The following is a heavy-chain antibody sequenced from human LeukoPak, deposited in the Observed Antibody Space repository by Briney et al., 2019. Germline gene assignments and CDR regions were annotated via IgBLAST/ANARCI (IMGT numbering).Heavy chain of an antibody. CDR1: GGSISSNY. J-gene: IGHJ4*02. V-gene: IGHV4-59*01. CDR3: ARVSGTYSL. CDR2: VVYTGST. D-gene: IGHD1-26*01. Sequence: SETLSLTCTVSGGSISSNYWSWIRQPPGKGLEWIGYVVYTGSTNYSPSLNSRVTMSIDTSKNQFSLRLSSVTAADTATYYCARVSGTYSLWGQGTLVTVSS.